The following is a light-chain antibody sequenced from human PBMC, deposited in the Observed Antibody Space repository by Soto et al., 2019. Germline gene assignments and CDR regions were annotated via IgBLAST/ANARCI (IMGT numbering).Light chain of an antibody. Sequence: EIVLTQSPGTLSLSPGERVTLSCRASQSVNSDLAWYQQTPGQAPRPLIYDASTRAAGVPARFSGSGSGTEFTLTISSLQSEDFALYYCQQYSQWPLYTFGQGTKVDI. J-gene: IGKJ2*01. CDR3: QQYSQWPLYT. V-gene: IGKV3-15*01. CDR2: DAS. CDR1: QSVNSD.